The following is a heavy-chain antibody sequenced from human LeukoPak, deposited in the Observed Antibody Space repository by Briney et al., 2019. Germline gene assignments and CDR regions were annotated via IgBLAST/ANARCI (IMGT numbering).Heavy chain of an antibody. CDR2: FNPNSGDT. CDR1: GYTFTGYY. J-gene: IGHJ3*01. D-gene: IGHD6-13*01. V-gene: IGHV1-2*06. CDR3: AREVIGSSWHTGAIDV. Sequence: RASVKVSCKAFGYTFTGYYMHWVRQAPGQGLEWMGRFNPNSGDTNYAQKFQGRVTMTRDTSISTAYMDLSRLRSDDTALYYCAREVIGSSWHTGAIDVWGQGTMVTVS.